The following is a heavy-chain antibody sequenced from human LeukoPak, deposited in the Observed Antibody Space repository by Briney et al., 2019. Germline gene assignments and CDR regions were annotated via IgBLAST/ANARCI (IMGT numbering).Heavy chain of an antibody. CDR3: ARVAYSSGWSANWLDP. V-gene: IGHV3-9*01. D-gene: IGHD6-19*01. CDR2: ITWNSGTI. J-gene: IGHJ5*02. Sequence: SGGSLRLSCATSGFNFDQYAMFWVRQAPGKGLEWVTGITWNSGTIHYADSVKGRFTISRDNAEKSLYLLMHRLRADDTAVYYCARVAYSSGWSANWLDPWGQGTFVTVSS. CDR1: GFNFDQYA.